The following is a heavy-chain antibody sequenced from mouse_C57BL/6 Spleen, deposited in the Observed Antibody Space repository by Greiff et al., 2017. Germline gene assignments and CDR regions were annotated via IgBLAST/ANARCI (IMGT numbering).Heavy chain of an antibody. CDR3: ARENYDGYQYYFDY. CDR1: GFTFSSYA. V-gene: IGHV5-4*01. J-gene: IGHJ2*01. CDR2: ISDGGSYT. Sequence: EVQGVESGGGLVKPGGSLKLSCAASGFTFSSYAMSWVRQTPEKRLEWVATISDGGSYTYYPDNVKGRFTISRDNAKNNLYLQMSHLKSEDTAMYYCARENYDGYQYYFDYWGQGTTLTVSS. D-gene: IGHD2-3*01.